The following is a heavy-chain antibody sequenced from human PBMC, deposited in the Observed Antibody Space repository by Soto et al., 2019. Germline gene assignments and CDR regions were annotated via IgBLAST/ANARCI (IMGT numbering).Heavy chain of an antibody. CDR1: DGSISGYY. CDR2: IYYSGST. J-gene: IGHJ5*02. D-gene: IGHD3-22*01. CDR3: ARYSSGYKYNWFDP. V-gene: IGHV4-59*08. Sequence: SQTLSLTCTVSDGSISGYYCSWIRQPSWKGLEWIGYIYYSGSTNYNPSLKSRVTISVDTSKNQFSLKLSSVTAADTAVYYCARYSSGYKYNWFDPWGQGTLVTVSS.